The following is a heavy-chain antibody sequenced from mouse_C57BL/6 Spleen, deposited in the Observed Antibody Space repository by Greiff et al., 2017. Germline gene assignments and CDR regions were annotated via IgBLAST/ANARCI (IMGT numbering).Heavy chain of an antibody. D-gene: IGHD2-4*01. V-gene: IGHV5-17*01. CDR3: ARSSYYDYDYIDY. J-gene: IGHJ2*01. CDR2: ISSGSSTI. CDR1: GFTFSDYG. Sequence: EVKLMESGGGLAKPGGSLKLSCAASGFTFSDYGMHWVRQAPEKGLEWVAYISSGSSTIYYADTVKGRFTISRDNAKNTLFLQMTSLRSEDTAMYYCARSSYYDYDYIDYWGQGTTLTVSS.